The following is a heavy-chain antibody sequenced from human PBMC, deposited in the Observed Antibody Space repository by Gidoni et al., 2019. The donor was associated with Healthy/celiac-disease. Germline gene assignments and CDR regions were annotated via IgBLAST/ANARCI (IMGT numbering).Heavy chain of an antibody. J-gene: IGHJ3*02. Sequence: QVQLVESGGGVVQPGRSLRLSCAASGFTFSSYGMHWVRQAPGKGLEWVAVIWYDGSNKYYADSVKGRFTISRDNSKNTLYLQMNSLRAKDTAVYYCARGHSLGVVTPDAFDIWGQGTMVTVSS. V-gene: IGHV3-33*01. D-gene: IGHD3-3*01. CDR1: GFTFSSYG. CDR3: ARGHSLGVVTPDAFDI. CDR2: IWYDGSNK.